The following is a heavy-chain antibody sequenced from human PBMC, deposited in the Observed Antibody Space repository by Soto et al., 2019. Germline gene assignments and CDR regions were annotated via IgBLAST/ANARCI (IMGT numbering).Heavy chain of an antibody. CDR3: ARIDPTHDAFDV. V-gene: IGHV3-30-3*01. CDR1: GFTFSSYA. J-gene: IGHJ3*01. Sequence: QVQLVESGGGVVQPGRSLRLYCAASGFTFSSYAMHWVRQAPGKGLEWVALISYDGGNKYYADSVKGRFTISRDNSKNTLYLQMNSLRAEDTAVYYCARIDPTHDAFDVWGQGTMVTVSS. D-gene: IGHD3-9*01. CDR2: ISYDGGNK.